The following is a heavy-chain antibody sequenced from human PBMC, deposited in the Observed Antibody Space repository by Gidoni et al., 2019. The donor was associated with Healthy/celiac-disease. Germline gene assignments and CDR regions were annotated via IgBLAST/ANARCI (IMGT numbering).Heavy chain of an antibody. CDR2: ISSSSSYI. D-gene: IGHD6-25*01. CDR1: GFPFSSYS. CDR3: ARDNGDSGLDAFDI. Sequence: EVQLVESGGGLVKPGGSLRLSCAASGFPFSSYSMNWVRQAPGKGLGWVSSISSSSSYIYYADSVKGRFTISRDNAKNSLYLQMNSLRAEDTAVYYCARDNGDSGLDAFDIWGQGTMVTVSS. V-gene: IGHV3-21*01. J-gene: IGHJ3*02.